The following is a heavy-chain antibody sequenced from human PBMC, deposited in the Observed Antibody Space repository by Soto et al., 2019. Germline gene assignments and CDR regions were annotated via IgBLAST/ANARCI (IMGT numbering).Heavy chain of an antibody. D-gene: IGHD1-1*01. CDR1: GFTFSSYG. CDR2: ISSSTTI. Sequence: GGSLRLSCAASGFTFSSYGMNWVRQAPGKGLEWVSYISSSTTIYYADSVKGRFTISRDNAKNSLYLQMNSLRDEDTAVYYCARSLVRNARFAYWGQGTLVTVSS. V-gene: IGHV3-48*02. CDR3: ARSLVRNARFAY. J-gene: IGHJ4*02.